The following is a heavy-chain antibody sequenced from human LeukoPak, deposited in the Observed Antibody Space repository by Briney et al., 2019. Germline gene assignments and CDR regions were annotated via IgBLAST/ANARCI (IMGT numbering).Heavy chain of an antibody. D-gene: IGHD2-21*02. CDR2: ISWNSGSI. Sequence: GGSLRLSCAASGFTFDDYAMHWVRQAPGKGLEWVSGISWNSGSIGYADSVKGRFTISRDNAKNSLYLRMNSLRAEDTALYYCAKRARCGGDCYYFDYWGQGTLVTVSS. J-gene: IGHJ4*02. CDR3: AKRARCGGDCYYFDY. CDR1: GFTFDDYA. V-gene: IGHV3-9*01.